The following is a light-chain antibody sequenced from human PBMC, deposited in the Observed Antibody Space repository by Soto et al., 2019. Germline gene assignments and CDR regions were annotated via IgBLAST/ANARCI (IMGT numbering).Light chain of an antibody. CDR1: QSVSSNS. CDR2: GAS. Sequence: EIVLTQSPGTLSLSPGERATLSCRASQSVSSNSLAWYQQKPGQAPRLLIYGASSRATGIPDRFSGSGSWTDFTLTISRLESEDFAVYYCQQYGGSPLYTFGQGTKLEIK. V-gene: IGKV3-20*01. CDR3: QQYGGSPLYT. J-gene: IGKJ2*01.